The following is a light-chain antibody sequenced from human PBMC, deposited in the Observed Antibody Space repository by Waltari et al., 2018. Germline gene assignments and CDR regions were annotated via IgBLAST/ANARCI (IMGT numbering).Light chain of an antibody. V-gene: IGKV4-1*01. CDR1: QSVFYSSNNKNY. CDR2: WAS. Sequence: DIVMTQSPDSLAVSLGERATINCKSSQSVFYSSNNKNYLAWYQQKPGQSPKLLIYWASTREAGVPYRFSGSGSGTEFTLTIISLQAEDVAVYHCQQYYSTPLTFGGGTKVEIK. CDR3: QQYYSTPLT. J-gene: IGKJ4*02.